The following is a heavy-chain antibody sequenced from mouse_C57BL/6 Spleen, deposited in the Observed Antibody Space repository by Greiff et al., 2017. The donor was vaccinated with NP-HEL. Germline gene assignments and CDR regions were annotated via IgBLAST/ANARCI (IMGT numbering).Heavy chain of an antibody. V-gene: IGHV1-15*01. CDR2: IDPETGGT. CDR1: GYTFTDYE. D-gene: IGHD2-5*01. CDR3: TVMGYSNYVDFDY. J-gene: IGHJ2*01. Sequence: VQLQQSGAELVRPGASVTLSCKASGYTFTDYEMHWVKQTPVHGLEWIGAIDPETGGTAYNQKFKGKAILTADKSSSTAYMELRSLTSEDSAVYYCTVMGYSNYVDFDYWGQGTTLTVSS.